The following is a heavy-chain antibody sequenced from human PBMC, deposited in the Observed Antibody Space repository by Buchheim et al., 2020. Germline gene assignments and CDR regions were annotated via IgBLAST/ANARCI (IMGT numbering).Heavy chain of an antibody. Sequence: QVQLVESGGGVVQPGRSLRLSCAASGFTFSSYAMHWVRQAPGKGLEWVAVISYEGSNKYYADSVKGRFTISRDNSKNTLYLQMNSLRAEDTAVYYCARDIDSSSSYYYYGMDVWGQGTT. CDR2: ISYEGSNK. D-gene: IGHD6-6*01. J-gene: IGHJ6*02. CDR3: ARDIDSSSSYYYYGMDV. CDR1: GFTFSSYA. V-gene: IGHV3-30-3*01.